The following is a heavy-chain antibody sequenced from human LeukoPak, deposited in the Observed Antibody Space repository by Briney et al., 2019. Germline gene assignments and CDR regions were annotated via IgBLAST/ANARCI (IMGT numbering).Heavy chain of an antibody. CDR1: GYTFTSYY. D-gene: IGHD3-22*01. V-gene: IGHV1-46*01. CDR2: INPSGGST. J-gene: IGHJ3*02. Sequence: GASVKVSCKASGYTFTSYYMHWVRQAPGQGLEWMGIINPSGGSTSYAQKFQGRVTITADKSTSTAYMELSSLRSEDTAVYYCAREGGYYYDSRGSHDAFDIWGQGTMVTVSS. CDR3: AREGGYYYDSRGSHDAFDI.